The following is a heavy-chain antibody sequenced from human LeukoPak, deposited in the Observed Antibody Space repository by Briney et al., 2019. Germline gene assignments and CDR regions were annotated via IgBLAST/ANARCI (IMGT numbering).Heavy chain of an antibody. Sequence: SGTLSLTCAVSGGSISSSNWWSWVRQPPGKGLEWIGEIYHSGSTNYNPSLKSRVTISVDTSKNQFSLKLSSVAAADTAVYYCARTYYYDSSGFLFDYWGQGTLVTVSS. CDR3: ARTYYYDSSGFLFDY. J-gene: IGHJ4*02. V-gene: IGHV4-4*02. D-gene: IGHD3-22*01. CDR1: GGSISSSNW. CDR2: IYHSGST.